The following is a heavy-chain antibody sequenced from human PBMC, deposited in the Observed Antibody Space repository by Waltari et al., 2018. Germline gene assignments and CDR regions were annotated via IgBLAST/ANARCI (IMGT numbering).Heavy chain of an antibody. J-gene: IGHJ4*02. CDR2: IYYSGST. D-gene: IGHD3-22*01. V-gene: IGHV4-59*11. CDR3: ARYLLGDYDSSGYPDY. Sequence: QVQLQESGPGLVKPSETLSLTCTVSGGSISSHYWSWIRQPPGKGLEWIGYIYYSGSTNYNPSLKSRVTISVDTSKNQFSLKLSSVTAADTAVYYCARYLLGDYDSSGYPDYWGQGTLVTVSS. CDR1: GGSISSHY.